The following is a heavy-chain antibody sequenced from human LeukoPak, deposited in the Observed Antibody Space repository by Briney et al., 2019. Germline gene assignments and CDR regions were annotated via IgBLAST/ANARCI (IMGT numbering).Heavy chain of an antibody. CDR2: ISSSSSTI. D-gene: IGHD4-17*01. V-gene: IGHV3-48*02. J-gene: IGHJ4*02. Sequence: PGGSLRLSCTASGFTFSNFWMGWVRQAPGKGLEWVSYISSSSSTIYYADSVKGRFTISRDNAKNSLYLQMNSLGDEDTAVYYCARDLGDYGDYWGQGTLVTVSS. CDR1: GFTFSNFW. CDR3: ARDLGDYGDY.